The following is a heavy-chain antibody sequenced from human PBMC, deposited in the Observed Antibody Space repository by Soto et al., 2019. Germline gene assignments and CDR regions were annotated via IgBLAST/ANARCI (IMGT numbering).Heavy chain of an antibody. V-gene: IGHV3-30*18. CDR3: AKDRGSYYSGIFDY. D-gene: IGHD1-26*01. J-gene: IGHJ4*02. Sequence: GGSLRLSCAASGFTFSSYGMHWVRQAPGKGLEWVAVISYDGSNKYYADSVKGRFTISRDNSKNTLYLQMNSLRAEDTAVYYCAKDRGSYYSGIFDYWGQGPLVAVS. CDR2: ISYDGSNK. CDR1: GFTFSSYG.